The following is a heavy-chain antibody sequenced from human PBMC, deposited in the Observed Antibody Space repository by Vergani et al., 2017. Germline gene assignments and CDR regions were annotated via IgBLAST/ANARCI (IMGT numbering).Heavy chain of an antibody. Sequence: QVQLVQSGAEVKKPGASVKVSCKASGYTFTSYGISWVRQAPGQGLEWMGWISAYNGNTNYAQKLQGRITMTTDTSTSTAYMELRSLRSDDTAVYYCAVLWFGDRYYYGMDVWGQGTTVTVSS. CDR2: ISAYNGNT. D-gene: IGHD3-10*01. CDR3: AVLWFGDRYYYGMDV. CDR1: GYTFTSYG. J-gene: IGHJ6*02. V-gene: IGHV1-18*04.